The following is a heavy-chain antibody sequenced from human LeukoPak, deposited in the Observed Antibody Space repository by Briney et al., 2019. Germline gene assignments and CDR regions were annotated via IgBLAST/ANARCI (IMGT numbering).Heavy chain of an antibody. CDR3: AKGMTKGGSCYSDY. J-gene: IGHJ4*02. V-gene: IGHV3-23*01. D-gene: IGHD2-15*01. CDR1: GFTFSSYA. Sequence: GESLRVSCAASGFTFSSYAMSWVRQAPGKGLEWVSAISGSGGSTYYADSVKGRFTISRDNSKNTLYLQMNSLRAEDTAVYYCAKGMTKGGSCYSDYWGQGTLVTVSS. CDR2: ISGSGGST.